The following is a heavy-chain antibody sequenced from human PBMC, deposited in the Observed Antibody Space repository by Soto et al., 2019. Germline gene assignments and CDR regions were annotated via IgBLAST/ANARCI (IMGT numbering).Heavy chain of an antibody. CDR2: VYYSGRN. Sequence: SETLSLTCSVSGGSISSHSHYWGWIRQPPGKGLEWIGSVYYSGRNYSNPSLKSRVTIAVDTSKNQFSLNLSSVTAADTAVYYCAKHPYDGYDFDYWSQGTLVTVSS. CDR1: GGSISSHSHY. CDR3: AKHPYDGYDFDY. D-gene: IGHD5-12*01. V-gene: IGHV4-39*01. J-gene: IGHJ4*02.